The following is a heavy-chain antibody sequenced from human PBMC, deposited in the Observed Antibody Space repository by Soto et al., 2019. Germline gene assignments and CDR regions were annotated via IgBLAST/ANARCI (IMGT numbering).Heavy chain of an antibody. D-gene: IGHD5-18*01. CDR3: ARGDALSPYGYVGLAF. J-gene: IGHJ4*02. CDR1: GDSITSGSYS. Sequence: SETLSLTCSVSGDSITSGSYSWSWIRQAPGKGLEWIGNIHVTGYTSFSPSLKRRLSMSVDTSQSQFSLYLNSVTAADTAVYYCARGDALSPYGYVGLAFWGQGALVTVSS. CDR2: IHVTGYT. V-gene: IGHV4-30-2*01.